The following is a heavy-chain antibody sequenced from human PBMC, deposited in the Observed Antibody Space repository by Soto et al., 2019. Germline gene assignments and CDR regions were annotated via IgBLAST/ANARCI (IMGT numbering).Heavy chain of an antibody. J-gene: IGHJ4*02. D-gene: IGHD3-10*01. CDR1: GYTLTELS. V-gene: IGHV1-24*01. Sequence: ASVKVSCKVSGYTLTELSMHWVRQAPGKGLEWMGGFDPEDGETIYAQKFQGRVTMTEDTSTDTAYMELSSLRSEDTAVYYCATAGSRDLVRGVINGFDYWGQGTLVTVSS. CDR3: ATAGSRDLVRGVINGFDY. CDR2: FDPEDGET.